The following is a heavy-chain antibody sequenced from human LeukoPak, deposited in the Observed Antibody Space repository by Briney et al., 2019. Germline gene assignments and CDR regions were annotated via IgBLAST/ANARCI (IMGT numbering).Heavy chain of an antibody. CDR1: GYTFTGYY. Sequence: ASVKVSCKASGYTFTGYYMHWVRQAPGQGLEWMGRINPNSGGTNYAQKFQGRATMTRDTSVSTAYMELSRLRSDDTAVYYCARDRIAAAGQLYNWFDPWGQGTLVTVSS. J-gene: IGHJ5*02. CDR3: ARDRIAAAGQLYNWFDP. D-gene: IGHD6-13*01. CDR2: INPNSGGT. V-gene: IGHV1-2*06.